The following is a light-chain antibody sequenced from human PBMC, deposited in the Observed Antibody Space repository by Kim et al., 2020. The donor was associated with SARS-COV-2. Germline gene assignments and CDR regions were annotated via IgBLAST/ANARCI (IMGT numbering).Light chain of an antibody. CDR1: SGSVSTSYY. Sequence: GGTVTLTCGLGSGSVSTSYYPNWFQQTPGQAPRTLIYNTNTRSSGVPDRFAGSILGNKAALTITGAQADDESDYYCVLYVGSGIWVFGGGTQLTVL. J-gene: IGLJ3*02. CDR3: VLYVGSGIWV. V-gene: IGLV8-61*01. CDR2: NTN.